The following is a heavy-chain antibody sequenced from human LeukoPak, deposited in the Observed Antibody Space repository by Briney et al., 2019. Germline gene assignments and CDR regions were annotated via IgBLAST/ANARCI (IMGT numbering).Heavy chain of an antibody. CDR2: ISGSGGGT. D-gene: IGHD4-17*01. CDR1: GFTFSTYA. CDR3: AREPRSTGYFDY. J-gene: IGHJ4*02. V-gene: IGHV3-23*01. Sequence: GGSLRLSCASSGFTFSTYAMTWVRQAPGKGLEWVSAISGSGGGTYYADSVKGRFTISRDNSKNTLFLQMNSLRVEDTAVYYCAREPRSTGYFDYWGQGTLVTVSS.